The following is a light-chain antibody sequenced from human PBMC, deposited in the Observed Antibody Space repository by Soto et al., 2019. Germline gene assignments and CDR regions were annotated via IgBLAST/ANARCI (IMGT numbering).Light chain of an antibody. CDR3: RTWDSSLSAFV. V-gene: IGLV1-51*01. CDR1: SSNIGNNY. CDR2: DNN. J-gene: IGLJ1*01. Sequence: QSVLTHPPSVSAAPGQKVTISCSGSSSNIGNNYVSWYQQLPGTAPKLLIYDNNMRPSGIPDRFSGSKSGTSATLGITGLQTGDEADYYCRTWDSSLSAFVFGTGTKVTVL.